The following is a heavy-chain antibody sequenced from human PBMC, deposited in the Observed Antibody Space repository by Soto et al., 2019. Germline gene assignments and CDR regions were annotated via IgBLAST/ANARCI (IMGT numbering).Heavy chain of an antibody. Sequence: QVQLVQSGAEVKKPGASVKVSCKASGYTFTSYGISWVRQAPGQGPEWMGWINAYNGNTNYAQKLQARVTMTTDTSTSTAYMELRSPRTHDTAVYSCARVLPPFDHWGQGTLVTVSS. CDR1: GYTFTSYG. V-gene: IGHV1-18*01. CDR2: INAYNGNT. CDR3: ARVLPPFDH. J-gene: IGHJ5*02.